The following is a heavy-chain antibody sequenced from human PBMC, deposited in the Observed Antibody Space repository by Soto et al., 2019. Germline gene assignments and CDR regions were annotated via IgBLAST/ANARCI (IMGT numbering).Heavy chain of an antibody. CDR1: GASISSGGYS. J-gene: IGHJ4*02. CDR3: ARVSDIVTTIPGVFDY. CDR2: IYHNGNT. Sequence: SETQSLTCTVSGASISSGGYSWSWIRQPPGKGLEWVGYIYHNGNTYYSPSLKSRVTISVDRSKNQFSLTLSSVTAADTATYYCARVSDIVTTIPGVFDYWGQGTLVTVSS. V-gene: IGHV4-30-2*01. D-gene: IGHD5-12*01.